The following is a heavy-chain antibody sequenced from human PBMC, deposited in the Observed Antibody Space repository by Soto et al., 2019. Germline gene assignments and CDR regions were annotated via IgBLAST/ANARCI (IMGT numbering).Heavy chain of an antibody. CDR1: GYTFTSYG. CDR3: ARAPSHDSSGPNDY. CDR2: ISAYNGNT. J-gene: IGHJ4*02. V-gene: IGHV1-18*04. Sequence: ASVKVSCKASGYTFTSYGISWVRQAPGQGLEWMGWISAYNGNTNYAQKLQGRVTMTTDTSTSTAYMELRSLRSDDTAVYYCARAPSHDSSGPNDYWGQGTLVTVSS. D-gene: IGHD3-22*01.